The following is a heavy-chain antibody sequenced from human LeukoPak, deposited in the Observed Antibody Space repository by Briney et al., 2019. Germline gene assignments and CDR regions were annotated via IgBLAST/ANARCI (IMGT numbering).Heavy chain of an antibody. V-gene: IGHV1-8*01. D-gene: IGHD2-15*01. J-gene: IGHJ4*02. CDR2: MNPNSGNT. CDR3: AREWVRCSGGSCYPNEYYFDY. Sequence: ASVKVSCKASGYTFTSYDINWVRQATGQGLEWMGWMNPNSGNTGYAQKFQGRVTMTRNTSISTAYMELSSLRSEDTAVYYCAREWVRCSGGSCYPNEYYFDYWGQGTLVTVSS. CDR1: GYTFTSYD.